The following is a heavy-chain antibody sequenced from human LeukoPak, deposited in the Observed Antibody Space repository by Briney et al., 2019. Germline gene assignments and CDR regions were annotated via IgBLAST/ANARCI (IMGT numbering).Heavy chain of an antibody. CDR2: IYYSGST. D-gene: IGHD1-1*01. CDR1: GGSISSSSYY. V-gene: IGHV4-39*01. J-gene: IGHJ6*02. Sequence: PSETLSLTCTVSGGSISSSSYYWGWIRQPPGKGLEWIGSIYYSGSTYYNPSLKSRVTISVDTSKNQFSLKLSSVTAADTAVYYCARGTPFSDVWGQGTTVTVYS. CDR3: ARGTPFSDV.